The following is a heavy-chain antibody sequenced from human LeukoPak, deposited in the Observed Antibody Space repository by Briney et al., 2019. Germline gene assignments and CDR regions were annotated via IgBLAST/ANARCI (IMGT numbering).Heavy chain of an antibody. CDR3: ASRTGGWGPTWDV. CDR1: GFTFSSYA. V-gene: IGHV3-30-3*01. Sequence: GGSLRLSCAASGFTFSSYAMHWVRQAPGKGLEGVAVISYDGSNKYYADSVKGRFTISRDNSKNTLYLQMNSLRAEDTAVYYCASRTGGWGPTWDVWGQGTTVTVSS. CDR2: ISYDGSNK. J-gene: IGHJ6*02. D-gene: IGHD6-19*01.